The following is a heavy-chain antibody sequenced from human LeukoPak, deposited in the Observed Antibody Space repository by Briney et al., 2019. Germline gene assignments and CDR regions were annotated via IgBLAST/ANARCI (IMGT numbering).Heavy chain of an antibody. CDR2: ISSSSSYI. V-gene: IGHV3-21*01. J-gene: IGHJ4*02. D-gene: IGHD6-13*01. CDR3: ARDSMAAADY. CDR1: GFTFSSYS. Sequence: TGGSLRLSCAASGFTFSSYSMNWVRQAPGKGLGWVSSISSSSSYIYYADSVKGRFTISRDNAKNSLYLQMNSLRAEDTAVYYCARDSMAAADYWGQGTLVTVSS.